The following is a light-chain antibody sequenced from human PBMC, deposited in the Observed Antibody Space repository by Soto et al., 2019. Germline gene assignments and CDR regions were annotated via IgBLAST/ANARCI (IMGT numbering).Light chain of an antibody. CDR1: SGSVSTSYY. CDR2: NTN. CDR3: VLYMGSGICV. J-gene: IGLJ2*01. Sequence: QTVVTHEPSFSVSPGGTVTLTCGLSSGSVSTSYYPSWYQQTPGQSPRTLIYNTNTRSSGVPDRFSGSILGNKAALTITGAQADDESHYYCVLYMGSGICVFGGGTKLTVL. V-gene: IGLV8-61*01.